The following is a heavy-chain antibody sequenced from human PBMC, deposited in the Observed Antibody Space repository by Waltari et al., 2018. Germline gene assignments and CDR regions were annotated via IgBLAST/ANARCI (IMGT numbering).Heavy chain of an antibody. CDR3: AREGYSSSGRYYYGMDV. D-gene: IGHD6-13*01. J-gene: IGHJ6*02. CDR2: INADNGDT. Sequence: QVQLVQSGAEVKKPGASVKVSCMTSGYTFTSYGMHWVRQAPGQRLEWMGWINADNGDTQYSPKFQSRVTFTRDTFASTVYMELSSLTSEDTAVYYCAREGYSSSGRYYYGMDVWGQGTTVTVSS. CDR1: GYTFTSYG. V-gene: IGHV1-3*01.